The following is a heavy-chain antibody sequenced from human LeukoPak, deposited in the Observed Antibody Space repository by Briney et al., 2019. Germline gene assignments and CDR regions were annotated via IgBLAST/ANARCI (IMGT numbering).Heavy chain of an antibody. Sequence: GESLKISCKGSGYSFTSYWIGWVRPLPGKGLEWMGIIYPGDSDTRYSPSFQGQVTISADKSISTAYLQWSSLKASDTAMYYCARRSLEMATIGDYYFDYWGQGTLVTVSS. CDR1: GYSFTSYW. J-gene: IGHJ4*02. CDR2: IYPGDSDT. V-gene: IGHV5-51*01. D-gene: IGHD5-24*01. CDR3: ARRSLEMATIGDYYFDY.